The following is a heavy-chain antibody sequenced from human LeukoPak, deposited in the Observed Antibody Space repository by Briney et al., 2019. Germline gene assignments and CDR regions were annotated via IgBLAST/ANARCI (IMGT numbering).Heavy chain of an antibody. V-gene: IGHV3-30*02. CDR1: GFTFSSYG. Sequence: GGSLRLSCAASGFTFSSYGMHWVRQAPGKGLEWVAFIRYDGSNKYYADSVKGRFTISRDNSKNTLYLQMNSLRAEDTTVYYCARDPPLGSCSTISCPHLDYWGQGTLVTVSS. CDR2: IRYDGSNK. D-gene: IGHD2-2*01. CDR3: ARDPPLGSCSTISCPHLDY. J-gene: IGHJ4*02.